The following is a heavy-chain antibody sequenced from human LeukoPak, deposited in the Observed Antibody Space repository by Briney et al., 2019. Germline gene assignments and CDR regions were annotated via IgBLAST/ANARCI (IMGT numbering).Heavy chain of an antibody. D-gene: IGHD3-22*01. V-gene: IGHV3-21*01. CDR2: ISSSRSYI. CDR1: GFTFSSYS. Sequence: PGGSLRLSCAASGFTFSSYSLNWVRQAPGKGLEWVSSISSSRSYIYYADSVKGRFTISRDNAKNSVYLQMSSLRAEDTAVYYRARGSADNYYDTSGYYYPGAYFDSWGQGTLATVSS. CDR3: ARGSADNYYDTSGYYYPGAYFDS. J-gene: IGHJ4*02.